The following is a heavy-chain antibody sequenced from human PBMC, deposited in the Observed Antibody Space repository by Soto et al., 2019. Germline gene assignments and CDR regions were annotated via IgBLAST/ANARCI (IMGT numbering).Heavy chain of an antibody. D-gene: IGHD3-3*01. V-gene: IGHV4-34*01. CDR2: INHSGST. CDR1: GGSFSGYY. CDR3: ARGITIFGVVRRKGYFDY. J-gene: IGHJ4*02. Sequence: PSETLSLTCAVYGGSFSGYYWSWIRQPPGKGLEWIGEINHSGSTNYNPSLKSRVTISVDTSKNQFSLKLSSVTAADTAVYYCARGITIFGVVRRKGYFDYWGQGTLVTVSS.